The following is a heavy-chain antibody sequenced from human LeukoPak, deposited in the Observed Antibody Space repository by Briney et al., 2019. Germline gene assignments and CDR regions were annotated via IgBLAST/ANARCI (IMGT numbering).Heavy chain of an antibody. J-gene: IGHJ4*02. Sequence: GGSLRLSCAASGFTFSNAWMSWVRQAPGKGLEWVGRIKSKTDGGTTDYAAPVKGRFTISRDDSKNALYLQMNSLKTEDTAVYYCTTGVGTTGTTLFDYWGQGTLVTVSS. CDR2: IKSKTDGGTT. CDR1: GFTFSNAW. V-gene: IGHV3-15*01. D-gene: IGHD1-1*01. CDR3: TTGVGTTGTTLFDY.